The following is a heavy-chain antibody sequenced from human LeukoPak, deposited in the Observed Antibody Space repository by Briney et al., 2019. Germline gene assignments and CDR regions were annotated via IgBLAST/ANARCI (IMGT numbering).Heavy chain of an antibody. V-gene: IGHV3-23*01. CDR1: GFTFSSSA. Sequence: GGSLRLSCAASGFTFSSSAMSWVRQAPGKGLYWVSAISGSGTGTYYADSVKGRFTISRDNSKNTLYLQMNSLRAEDTAVYYCAKEGGSGTRFDYWGEGTLVTVSS. D-gene: IGHD1-7*01. CDR3: AKEGGSGTRFDY. J-gene: IGHJ4*02. CDR2: ISGSGTGT.